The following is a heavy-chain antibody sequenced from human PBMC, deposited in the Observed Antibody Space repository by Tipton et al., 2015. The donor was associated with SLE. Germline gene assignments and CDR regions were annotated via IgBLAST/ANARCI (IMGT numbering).Heavy chain of an antibody. D-gene: IGHD6-6*01. CDR3: ARGRYSSSSVYYYYYMDV. CDR2: INHSGST. V-gene: IGHV4-34*01. Sequence: TLSLTCAVYGESFMGYYWSWIRQSPGKGLEWVGEINHSGSTNYNPSLESRVSLSVDVSRGQFSLKLSSVTAADTAVYYCARGRYSSSSVYYYYYMDVWGKGTTVTVSS. J-gene: IGHJ6*03. CDR1: GESFMGYY.